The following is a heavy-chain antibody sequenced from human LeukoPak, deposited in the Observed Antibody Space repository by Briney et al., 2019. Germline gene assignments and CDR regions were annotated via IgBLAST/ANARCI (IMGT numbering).Heavy chain of an antibody. CDR3: ARDIRPPLAGTYYYGSGSYYKTWFDP. J-gene: IGHJ5*02. Sequence: ASVKVSCKASGYTFTSYGISWVRQAPGQGLEWMGWISPYNGNTNYAQKLQGRVTMTTDTSTSTAYMELRSLRSDDTAVYYCARDIRPPLAGTYYYGSGSYYKTWFDPWGQGTLVTVSS. D-gene: IGHD3-10*01. CDR1: GYTFTSYG. CDR2: ISPYNGNT. V-gene: IGHV1-18*01.